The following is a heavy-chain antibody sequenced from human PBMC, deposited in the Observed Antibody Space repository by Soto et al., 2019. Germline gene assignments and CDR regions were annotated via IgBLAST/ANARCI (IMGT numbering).Heavy chain of an antibody. D-gene: IGHD2-2*02. Sequence: PSETVSLTCTVSGGSISSGDYYWSWIRQPPGKGLEWIGYIYYSGSTYYNPSLKSRVTISVDTSKNQFSLKLSSVTAADTAVYYCARDRGLDCSSTSCYRLGNWFDPWGQGTLVTVSS. CDR3: ARDRGLDCSSTSCYRLGNWFDP. CDR1: GGSISSGDYY. J-gene: IGHJ5*02. V-gene: IGHV4-30-4*01. CDR2: IYYSGST.